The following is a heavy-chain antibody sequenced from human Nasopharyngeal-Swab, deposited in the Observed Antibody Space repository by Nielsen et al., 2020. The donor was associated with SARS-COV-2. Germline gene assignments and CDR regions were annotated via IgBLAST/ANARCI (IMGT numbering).Heavy chain of an antibody. J-gene: IGHJ1*01. CDR2: ISSSSSYI. V-gene: IGHV3-21*04. D-gene: IGHD2-15*01. CDR1: GFTFSSYS. Sequence: GESLKISCAASGFTFSSYSMNWVRQAPEKGLEWVSSISSSSSYIYYADSVKGRFTISRDNAKNSLYLQMNSLRAEDTAVYYCAREYCSGGSCYSEYFQHWGQGTLVTVSP. CDR3: AREYCSGGSCYSEYFQH.